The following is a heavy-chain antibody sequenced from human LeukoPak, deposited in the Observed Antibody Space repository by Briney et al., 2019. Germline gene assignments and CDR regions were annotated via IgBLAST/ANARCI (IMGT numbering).Heavy chain of an antibody. CDR3: ARGWRGDYVAY. V-gene: IGHV3-23*01. J-gene: IGHJ4*02. Sequence: GGSLRLSCAASGFTFSTYTMYWVRHPPGKRLEWVSIIGNNGGGIHYADSVKGRFTISRDNFKNALYLQMNSLRAEDTAVYYCARGWRGDYVAYWGQGTLVTVSS. CDR1: GFTFSTYT. D-gene: IGHD3-3*01. CDR2: IGNNGGGI.